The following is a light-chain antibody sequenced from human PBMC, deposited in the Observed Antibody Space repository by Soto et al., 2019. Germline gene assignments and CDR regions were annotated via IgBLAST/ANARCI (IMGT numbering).Light chain of an antibody. CDR2: TNN. CDR3: AAWEDSLNGHV. CDR1: SSNIGGNT. J-gene: IGLJ1*01. V-gene: IGLV1-44*01. Sequence: QLVLPQPPAASGTPGQRVTISFSGSSSNIGGNTVSWYQQFPGTAPKLLIYTNNQRPSGVPDRFSGSKADTSASLAISALQSEDEAHYYCAAWEDSLNGHVFGTGTKLTVL.